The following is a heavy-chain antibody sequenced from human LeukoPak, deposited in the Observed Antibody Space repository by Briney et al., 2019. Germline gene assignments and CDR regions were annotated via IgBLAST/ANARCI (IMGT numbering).Heavy chain of an antibody. Sequence: GGSLRLSCAASGFTFSSYSMNWVRQAPGKGLEWVSSISSSSSYIYYADSVKGRFTISRDNAKNSLYLQMNSLRAEDTAVYYCARDNYYGSGGNWFDPWGRGTLVTVSS. V-gene: IGHV3-21*01. CDR3: ARDNYYGSGGNWFDP. D-gene: IGHD3-10*01. CDR1: GFTFSSYS. CDR2: ISSSSSYI. J-gene: IGHJ5*02.